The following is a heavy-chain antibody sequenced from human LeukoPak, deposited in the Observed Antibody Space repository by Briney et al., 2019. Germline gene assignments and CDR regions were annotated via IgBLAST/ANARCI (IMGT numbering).Heavy chain of an antibody. V-gene: IGHV3-23*01. CDR1: GSTFSTYS. CDR3: AKFEGALLGNYYMDV. J-gene: IGHJ6*03. CDR2: ISGSGGNT. Sequence: PGGSLRLSCAASGSTFSTYSMTWVRQAPGKGLEWVSSISGSGGNTYYADSVKGRFTISRDNSKNTLFLQMVSLRAEDTAVYYCAKFEGALLGNYYMDVWGKGTTVTVSS.